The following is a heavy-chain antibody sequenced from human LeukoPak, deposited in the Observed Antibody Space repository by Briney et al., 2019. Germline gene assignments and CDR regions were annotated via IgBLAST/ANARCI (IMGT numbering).Heavy chain of an antibody. CDR1: GFTFSNSG. V-gene: IGHV3-23*01. CDR2: ISGDGGDT. J-gene: IGHJ4*02. CDR3: AKGAYYAD. Sequence: GGTLRLSCTASGFTFSNSGMNWARQAPGKGLEWVSTISGDGGDTYYADSVKGRFTMSRDNSKNTLYLQMNSLRAEDTAVYYCAKGAYYADWGQGTLVTVSS. D-gene: IGHD3-3*01.